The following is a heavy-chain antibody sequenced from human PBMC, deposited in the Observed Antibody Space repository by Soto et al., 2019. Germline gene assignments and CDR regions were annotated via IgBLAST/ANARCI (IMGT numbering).Heavy chain of an antibody. CDR3: ATDPNHGSGNYPFDY. Sequence: GASVKVSCKVSGYTLTELSMHWVRQAPGKGLEWMGGFDPEDGETIYAQKFQGRVTMTEDTSTDTAYMELSSLRSEDTAVYYCATDPNHGSGNYPFDYWGQGTLVTVSS. V-gene: IGHV1-24*01. J-gene: IGHJ4*02. CDR2: FDPEDGET. D-gene: IGHD3-10*01. CDR1: GYTLTELS.